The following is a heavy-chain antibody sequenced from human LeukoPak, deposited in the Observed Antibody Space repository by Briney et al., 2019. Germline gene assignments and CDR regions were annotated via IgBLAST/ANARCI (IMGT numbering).Heavy chain of an antibody. CDR3: TPVMVEDRGF. CDR2: IKFTIIGGTT. J-gene: IGHJ4*02. CDR1: GFIFNKAW. Sequence: SLRLSCAASGFIFNKAWMNWVRQAPGKGPEGVGRIKFTIIGGTTDYTSPVEGRFIISRDDSKNTIYLQMNRLIIDDTAIYYCTPVMVEDRGFWGQGTLVSLSS. V-gene: IGHV3-15*01. D-gene: IGHD2-21*01.